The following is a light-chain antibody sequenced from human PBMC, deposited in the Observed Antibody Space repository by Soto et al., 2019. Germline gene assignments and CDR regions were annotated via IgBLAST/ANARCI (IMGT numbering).Light chain of an antibody. Sequence: DIQMTQSPSYISASVGDRVTITCRASQGITNRLAWYQQKPGQAPTLLIYEASNLQSGVPSRISGSGSGTDFTLTISSLQPEDFANYYCQQANSFPITFGQGTRLEIK. CDR2: EAS. V-gene: IGKV1D-12*01. CDR1: QGITNR. J-gene: IGKJ5*01. CDR3: QQANSFPIT.